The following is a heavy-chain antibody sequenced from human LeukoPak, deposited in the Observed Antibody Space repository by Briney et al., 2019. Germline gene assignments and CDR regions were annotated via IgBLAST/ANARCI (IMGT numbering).Heavy chain of an antibody. Sequence: ASVKVSCKASGYTFTSYGISWVRQAPGQGLEWMGWISAYNGNTNYAQKLQGRVTMTTDTSTSTAYMELRSLRSEDTAVYYCAREAYYYGSGSYSLEYYYYYYMDVWGKGTTVTISS. CDR1: GYTFTSYG. V-gene: IGHV1-18*01. CDR2: ISAYNGNT. J-gene: IGHJ6*03. CDR3: AREAYYYGSGSYSLEYYYYYYMDV. D-gene: IGHD3-10*01.